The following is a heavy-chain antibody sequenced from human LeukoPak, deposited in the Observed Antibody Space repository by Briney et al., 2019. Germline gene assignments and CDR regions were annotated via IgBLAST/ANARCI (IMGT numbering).Heavy chain of an antibody. CDR1: GFTYSSYA. D-gene: IGHD3-10*01. Sequence: GGSLRLSCAASGFTYSSYAMSWVRQAPGKALEWVSAISGSGGSTYYADSVKGRFTISRDNSKNTLYLQMNSLRAEDTAVYYCATRYGSGHFPFDYWGQGTLVTVSS. V-gene: IGHV3-23*01. CDR2: ISGSGGST. J-gene: IGHJ4*02. CDR3: ATRYGSGHFPFDY.